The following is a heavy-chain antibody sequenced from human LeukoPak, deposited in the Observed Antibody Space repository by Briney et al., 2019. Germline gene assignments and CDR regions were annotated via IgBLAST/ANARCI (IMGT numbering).Heavy chain of an antibody. D-gene: IGHD3-3*01. CDR3: ARAITIFGVAMIFDP. CDR2: ISSSGSTI. V-gene: IGHV3-48*03. CDR1: GFTFSSYE. Sequence: PGGSLRLSCAASGFTFSSYEMNWVRQAPGKGLGWVSYISSSGSTIYYADSVKGRFTISRDNAKNSLYLQMNSLRAEDTAVYYCARAITIFGVAMIFDPWGQGTTVTVS. J-gene: IGHJ6*02.